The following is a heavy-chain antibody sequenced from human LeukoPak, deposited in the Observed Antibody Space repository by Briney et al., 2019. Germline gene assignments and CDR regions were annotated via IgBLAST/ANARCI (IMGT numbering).Heavy chain of an antibody. CDR2: ISSSSSYI. CDR3: ARDMAVAATLRNFQH. CDR1: GFTFSSYA. J-gene: IGHJ1*01. Sequence: GGSLRLSCAASGFTFSSYAMSWVRQAPGKGLEWVSSISSSSSYIYYADSVKGRFTISRDNAKNSLYLQMNSLRAEDTAVYYCARDMAVAATLRNFQHWGQGTLVTVSS. D-gene: IGHD2-15*01. V-gene: IGHV3-21*01.